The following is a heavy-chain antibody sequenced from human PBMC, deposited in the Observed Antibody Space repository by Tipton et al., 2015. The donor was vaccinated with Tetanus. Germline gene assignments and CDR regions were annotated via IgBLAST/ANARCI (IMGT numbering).Heavy chain of an antibody. CDR1: GFTFSDYA. Sequence: SLRLSCAASGFTFSDYAMHWVRQAPGKGLEWVAFMEHDGSRTSYADSVKGRFTISRDNAKNLLYLQMSSLRREDTAVYYCASSTVTRWGPGTLVTVSS. CDR2: MEHDGSRT. J-gene: IGHJ4*02. V-gene: IGHV3-30*04. D-gene: IGHD4-17*01. CDR3: ASSTVTR.